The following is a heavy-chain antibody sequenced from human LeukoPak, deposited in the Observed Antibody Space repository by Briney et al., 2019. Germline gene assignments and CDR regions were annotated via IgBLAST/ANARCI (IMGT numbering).Heavy chain of an antibody. J-gene: IGHJ4*02. CDR1: GYTFTSYG. D-gene: IGHD2-2*01. CDR2: ISAYNGNT. Sequence: ASVNLSFTASGYTFTSYGISWMRQPPGQGLEWMGWISAYNGNTNYAQKLQGRGTMATDTSTSTAYMELRSLRSDDTAVYYCARLIVVVPAAPYYFDYWGQGTLVTVSS. V-gene: IGHV1-18*01. CDR3: ARLIVVVPAAPYYFDY.